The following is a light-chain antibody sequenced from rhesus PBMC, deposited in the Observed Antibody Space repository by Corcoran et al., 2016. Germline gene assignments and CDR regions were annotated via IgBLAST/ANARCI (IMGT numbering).Light chain of an antibody. V-gene: IGKV7-13*01. CDR1: ECVNFFGVNL. CDR2: QTS. J-gene: IGKJ2*01. Sequence: DIVLTQSPASLAVSPGQRATVTCRASECVNFFGVNLIHCYQQKTGQPPKLLIYQTSKKVPGAPARFSCSGSGTDFTLTINPLETDDAADYYCQQSLSSPYSFGQGTKVEIK. CDR3: QQSLSSPYS.